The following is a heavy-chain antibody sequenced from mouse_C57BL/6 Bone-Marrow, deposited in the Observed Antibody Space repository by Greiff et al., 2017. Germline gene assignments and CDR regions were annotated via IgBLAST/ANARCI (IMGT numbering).Heavy chain of an antibody. CDR3: ARRPYYYGSSYGENAMDY. CDR2: ISSGGSYT. CDR1: GFTFSSYG. V-gene: IGHV5-6*01. J-gene: IGHJ4*01. Sequence: EVQLVESGGDLVKPGGSLKLSCAASGFTFSSYGMSWVRQTPDKRLEWVATISSGGSYTYYPDSVKGRFTISRDNAKNTLYLQRSSLKSEDTAMYYCARRPYYYGSSYGENAMDYWGQGTSVTVSS. D-gene: IGHD1-1*01.